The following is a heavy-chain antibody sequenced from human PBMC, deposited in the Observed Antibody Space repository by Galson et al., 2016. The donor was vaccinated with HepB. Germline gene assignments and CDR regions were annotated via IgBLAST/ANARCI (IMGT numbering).Heavy chain of an antibody. V-gene: IGHV3-7*03. Sequence: SLRLSCAASGFTFSRYWMGWVRQAPVKGLEWVANIDQYGSEKYYVGSVMGRFTISRDNAKNSLYLQMDSLRAGDTALYYCTRDGSGWSAYWAQGTLVTVSS. CDR2: IDQYGSEK. J-gene: IGHJ4*02. CDR1: GFTFSRYW. D-gene: IGHD6-19*01. CDR3: TRDGSGWSAY.